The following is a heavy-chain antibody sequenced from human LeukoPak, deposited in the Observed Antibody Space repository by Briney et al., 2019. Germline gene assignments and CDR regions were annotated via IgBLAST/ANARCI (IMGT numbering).Heavy chain of an antibody. CDR2: ISYDGSNK. D-gene: IGHD3-10*01. CDR3: AKVRYYYRSGSYQTNFDY. V-gene: IGHV3-30*18. Sequence: PGRSLRLSCAASGFTFSSYGMHWVRQAPGKGLEWVAGISYDGSNKYYADSVKGRFTISRDNSKNTLYLQMNSLRAEDTAVYYCAKVRYYYRSGSYQTNFDYWGQGPLVTVSS. CDR1: GFTFSSYG. J-gene: IGHJ4*02.